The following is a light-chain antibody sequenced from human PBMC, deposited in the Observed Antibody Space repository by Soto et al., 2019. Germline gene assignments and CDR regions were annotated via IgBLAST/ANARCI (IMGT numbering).Light chain of an antibody. Sequence: EVVMTQSPLSLPATPGQPASISCRSSQSLVYRDGNIYLNWYHQRPGQSPRRLIYKISDRDSGVPDRFSGSGSGTDFTQKISRVEAEDVGVYYCMQATHSPYTFGQGTKLEIK. CDR1: QSLVYRDGNIY. CDR2: KIS. V-gene: IGKV2-30*01. CDR3: MQATHSPYT. J-gene: IGKJ2*01.